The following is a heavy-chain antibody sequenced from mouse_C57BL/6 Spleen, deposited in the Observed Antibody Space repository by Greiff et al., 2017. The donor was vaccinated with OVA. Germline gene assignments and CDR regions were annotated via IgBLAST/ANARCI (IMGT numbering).Heavy chain of an antibody. D-gene: IGHD2-1*01. V-gene: IGHV1-55*01. CDR1: GYTFTSYW. CDR2: IYPGSGST. J-gene: IGHJ4*01. Sequence: QVQLQQPGAELVKPGASVKMSCKASGYTFTSYWITWVKQRPGQGLEWIGDIYPGSGSTNYNEKFKSKATLTVDTSSSPAYMQLSRLTSEDSAVYYCARSGDSTGAMDYWGQGTSVTVSS. CDR3: ARSGDSTGAMDY.